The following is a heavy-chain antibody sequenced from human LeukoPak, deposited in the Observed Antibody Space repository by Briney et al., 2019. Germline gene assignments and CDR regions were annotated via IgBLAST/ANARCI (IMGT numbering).Heavy chain of an antibody. CDR2: ISGSGGST. Sequence: GGSLRLSCAASGFTFSSYSMNWVRQAPGKGLEWVSAISGSGGSTYYADSVKGRFTISRDNSKNTLYLQMNSLRAEDTAVYYCARESRDGLDYWGQGTLVTVSS. J-gene: IGHJ4*02. V-gene: IGHV3-23*01. D-gene: IGHD5-24*01. CDR1: GFTFSSYS. CDR3: ARESRDGLDY.